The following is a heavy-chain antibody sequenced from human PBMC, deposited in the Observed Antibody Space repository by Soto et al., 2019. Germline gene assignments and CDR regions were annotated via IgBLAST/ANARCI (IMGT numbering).Heavy chain of an antibody. V-gene: IGHV4-59*01. Sequence: SETLCLTCTVSGGSISSYYWSWIRQPPGKGLEWIGYIYYSGSTNYNPSLKSRVTISVDTSKNQFSLKLSSVTAADTAVYYCARVEEGGVGTDYHSYYCMDVRCQGPSGTLS. CDR3: ARVEEGGVGTDYHSYYCMDV. CDR2: IYYSGST. J-gene: IGHJ6*02. CDR1: GGSISSYY. D-gene: IGHD2-15*01.